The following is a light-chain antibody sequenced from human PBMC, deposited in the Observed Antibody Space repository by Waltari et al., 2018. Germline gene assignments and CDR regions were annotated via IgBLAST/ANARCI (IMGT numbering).Light chain of an antibody. Sequence: ANPSLTKKYSALYHQHTRQAPQLLIYCASSRAAGVPDRFIGSGSGTAFTLTISRLEPQDFAVYYCQQYGSSIMYTFGQGTKLEIK. CDR1: PSLTKKY. V-gene: IGKV3-20*01. CDR2: CAS. CDR3: QQYGSSIMYT. J-gene: IGKJ2*01.